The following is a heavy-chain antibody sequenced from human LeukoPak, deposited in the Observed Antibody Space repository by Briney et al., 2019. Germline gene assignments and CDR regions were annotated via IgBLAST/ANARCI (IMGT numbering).Heavy chain of an antibody. CDR2: ISVSGGST. J-gene: IGHJ3*02. V-gene: IGHV3-23*01. CDR3: AKDHITMIVVVIIPDGFDI. Sequence: GGSLRLSCALSGFTVSCNYMSWVRQAPGKGRDGVGSISVSGGSTYYADSVKGRYTISRDNSKNTLYPQMNSLRAEDTAVYYCAKDHITMIVVVIIPDGFDIWGQGTMVTVSS. D-gene: IGHD3-22*01. CDR1: GFTVSCNY.